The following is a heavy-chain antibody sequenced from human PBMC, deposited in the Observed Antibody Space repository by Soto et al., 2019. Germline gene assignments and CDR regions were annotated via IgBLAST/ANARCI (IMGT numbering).Heavy chain of an antibody. CDR2: IRSKAYGGTT. D-gene: IGHD6-19*01. J-gene: IGHJ4*02. CDR3: TSDSSGWYPYFDY. V-gene: IGHV3-49*04. CDR1: GFTFGDYA. Sequence: PGGSLRLSCTASGFTFGDYAMSWVRQAPGKGLGWVGFIRSKAYGGTTEYAASVKGRFTISRDDSKSIAYLQMNSPKTEDTAVYYCTSDSSGWYPYFDYWGQGTLVTVSS.